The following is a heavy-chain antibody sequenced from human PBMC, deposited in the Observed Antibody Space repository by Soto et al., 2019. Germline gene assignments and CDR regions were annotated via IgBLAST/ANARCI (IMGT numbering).Heavy chain of an antibody. J-gene: IGHJ6*02. CDR3: ARVAARYYYYYGMDV. CDR1: GGSISSYY. Sequence: QVQLQESGPGLVKPSETLSLTCTVSGGSISSYYWSWIRQPPGKGLEWIGYIYYSGSTNYNPSLKSRVTISVDTSKNQFSLKLSSVTAADTAVYYCARVAARYYYYYGMDVWGQGTTVTVSS. CDR2: IYYSGST. D-gene: IGHD6-13*01. V-gene: IGHV4-59*01.